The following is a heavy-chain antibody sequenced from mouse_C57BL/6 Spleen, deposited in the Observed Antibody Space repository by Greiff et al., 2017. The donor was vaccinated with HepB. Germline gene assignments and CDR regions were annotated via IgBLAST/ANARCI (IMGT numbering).Heavy chain of an antibody. Sequence: EVKLVESEGGLVQPGSSMKLSCTASGFTFSDYYMAWVRQVPEKGLEWVANINYDGSSTYYLDSLKSRFIISRDNAKNILYLQMSSLKSEDTATYYCAREADYYDYDGVMDYWGQGTSVTVSS. J-gene: IGHJ4*01. CDR1: GFTFSDYY. CDR2: INYDGSST. CDR3: AREADYYDYDGVMDY. V-gene: IGHV5-16*01. D-gene: IGHD2-4*01.